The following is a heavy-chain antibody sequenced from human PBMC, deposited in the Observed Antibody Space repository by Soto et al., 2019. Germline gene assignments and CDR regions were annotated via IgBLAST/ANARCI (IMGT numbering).Heavy chain of an antibody. V-gene: IGHV5-51*01. CDR2: IYPGDSDA. Sequence: LKISCKGSGYSFSTHWVGWVRQMPGKGLEWMGIIYPGDSDARYSPSFKGQVTISVDESTTTAFLQWSSLKASDTAMYFCARSQFDYVWGTSGYFDSWGQGTLVTVSS. D-gene: IGHD3-16*01. J-gene: IGHJ4*02. CDR1: GYSFSTHW. CDR3: ARSQFDYVWGTSGYFDS.